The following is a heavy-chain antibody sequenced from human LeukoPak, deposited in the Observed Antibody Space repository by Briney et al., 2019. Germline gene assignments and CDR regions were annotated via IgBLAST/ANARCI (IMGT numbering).Heavy chain of an antibody. CDR2: IKYDGSEK. J-gene: IGHJ5*02. Sequence: GGSLRLSCAASGFTFSNYWMSWVRQAPGKGLEWLAHIKYDGSEKYYVDSVKGRFTISRDNAKNSLYLQMNSLRAEDTAVYCCTRDQTWGQGTLVTVSS. V-gene: IGHV3-7*01. CDR3: TRDQT. CDR1: GFTFSNYW.